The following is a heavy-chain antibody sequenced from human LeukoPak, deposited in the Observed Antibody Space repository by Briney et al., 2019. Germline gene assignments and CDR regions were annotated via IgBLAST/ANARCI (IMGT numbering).Heavy chain of an antibody. J-gene: IGHJ4*02. D-gene: IGHD3-3*01. Sequence: GGSLRLSCAASGFTFNSYSMHCVRQAPGKGLEWVAVISYDGSNKYYADSVKGRFTISRDNSKNTLNLQMNSLRAEDKAVYYCARDWSGVREVRKPNYWGQGTLVTVSS. CDR2: ISYDGSNK. CDR3: ARDWSGVREVRKPNY. V-gene: IGHV3-30*04. CDR1: GFTFNSYS.